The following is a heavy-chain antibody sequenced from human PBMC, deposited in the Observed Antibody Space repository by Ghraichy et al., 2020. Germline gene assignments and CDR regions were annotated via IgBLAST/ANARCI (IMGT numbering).Heavy chain of an antibody. D-gene: IGHD3-22*01. V-gene: IGHV3-30*18. Sequence: GSLRLSCAASGFTFSSYGMHWVRQAPGKGLEWVAVISYDGSNKYYADSVKGRFTISRDNSKNTLYLQMNSLRAEDTAVYYCAKDSYYYDSSGYDPDYWGQGTLVTVSS. J-gene: IGHJ4*02. CDR2: ISYDGSNK. CDR3: AKDSYYYDSSGYDPDY. CDR1: GFTFSSYG.